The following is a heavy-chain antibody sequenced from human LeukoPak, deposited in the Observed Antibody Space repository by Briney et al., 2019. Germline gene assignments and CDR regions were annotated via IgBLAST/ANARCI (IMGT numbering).Heavy chain of an antibody. J-gene: IGHJ6*02. CDR3: ASPSGYCSGGSCSAHYYYYYGMDV. Sequence: PGGSLILSCAASGFTFSSYAMHWVRQAPGKGLEWVAVISYDGSNKYYADSVKGRFTISRDNSKNTLYLQMNSLRAEDTAVYYCASPSGYCSGGSCSAHYYYYYGMDVWGQGTTVTVSS. CDR2: ISYDGSNK. D-gene: IGHD2-15*01. V-gene: IGHV3-30*04. CDR1: GFTFSSYA.